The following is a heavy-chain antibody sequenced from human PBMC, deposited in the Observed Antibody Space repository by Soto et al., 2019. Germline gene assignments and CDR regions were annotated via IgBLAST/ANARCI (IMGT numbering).Heavy chain of an antibody. Sequence: GGSLRLSCVASGFTFDEYAMNWVRQAPGKGLEWVSGISWNSDSIGYADSVKGRFTISRDNAKNSLYLQMNSLRAEDTALYYCAKDRGSRYVMSEFDYWGQGTLVTASS. J-gene: IGHJ4*02. D-gene: IGHD3-10*02. V-gene: IGHV3-9*01. CDR1: GFTFDEYA. CDR3: AKDRGSRYVMSEFDY. CDR2: ISWNSDSI.